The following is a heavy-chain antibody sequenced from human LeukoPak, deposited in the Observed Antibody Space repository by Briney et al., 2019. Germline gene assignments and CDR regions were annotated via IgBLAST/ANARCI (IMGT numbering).Heavy chain of an antibody. CDR2: ISGGGGST. V-gene: IGHV3-23*01. CDR3: AKDNPFSGYDGRDY. Sequence: PGGSLRLSCAGSGFIFSRLAMTWVRQAPGKGLEWVSSISGGGGSTYYADSVKGRFTISRDNSKNTLYLQMHSLRAEDTAVYYCAKDNPFSGYDGRDYWGQGTLVAVSS. CDR1: GFIFSRLA. J-gene: IGHJ4*02. D-gene: IGHD5-12*01.